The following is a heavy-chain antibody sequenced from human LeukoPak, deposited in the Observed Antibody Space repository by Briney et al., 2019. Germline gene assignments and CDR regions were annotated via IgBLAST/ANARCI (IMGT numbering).Heavy chain of an antibody. CDR1: GFTFSSYA. CDR3: AEDITPYNWNVDFDY. V-gene: IGHV3-23*01. CDR2: ISGSGGST. J-gene: IGHJ4*02. Sequence: GGSLRLSCAASGFTFSSYAMSWVRQAPGKGLEWVSYISGSGGSTYYADSVKGRFTISRDNSKNTLYLQMNSLRAEDTAVYYCAEDITPYNWNVDFDYWGQGTLVTVSS. D-gene: IGHD1-1*01.